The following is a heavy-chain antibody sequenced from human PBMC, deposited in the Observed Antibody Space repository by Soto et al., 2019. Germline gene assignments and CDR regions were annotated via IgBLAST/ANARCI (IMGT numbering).Heavy chain of an antibody. CDR2: IYPGDSDT. V-gene: IGHV5-51*01. Sequence: PGESLKISCKGSGYSFTNYWIGWVRQMPGKGLEWMGIIYPGDSDTTYSPSFQGQVTISADKSISTAYLQWSSLKASDTAMYYCARPSRGDXWSGYRRPKYYYYGMDVWGQGTTVTVSS. CDR3: ARPSRGDXWSGYRRPKYYYYGMDV. CDR1: GYSFTNYW. J-gene: IGHJ6*02. D-gene: IGHD3-3*01.